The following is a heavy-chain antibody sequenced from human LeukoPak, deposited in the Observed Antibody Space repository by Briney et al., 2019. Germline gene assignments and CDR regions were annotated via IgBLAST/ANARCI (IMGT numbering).Heavy chain of an antibody. CDR2: INHSGST. J-gene: IGHJ4*02. Sequence: SETLSLTCTVSGGSISSYYWSWIRQPPGKGLEWIGEINHSGSTNYNPSLKSRVTISVDTSKNQFSLKLSSVTAADTAVYYCASMMVRGVIESPYFDYWGQGTLVTVSS. CDR3: ASMMVRGVIESPYFDY. D-gene: IGHD3-10*01. CDR1: GGSISSYY. V-gene: IGHV4-34*01.